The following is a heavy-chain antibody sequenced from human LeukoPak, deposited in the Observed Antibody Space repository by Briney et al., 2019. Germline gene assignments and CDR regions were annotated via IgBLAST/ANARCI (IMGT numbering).Heavy chain of an antibody. CDR1: GGTFSSYA. CDR2: IIPIFGTA. D-gene: IGHD1-7*01. Sequence: VASVKVSCKASGGTFSSYAISWVRQAPGQGLEWMGGIIPIFGTANYAQKFQGRVTITADESTSTAYMELSSLRSEDTAVYYCARWSFRTWRAFDIWGQGTMDTVSS. V-gene: IGHV1-69*01. J-gene: IGHJ3*02. CDR3: ARWSFRTWRAFDI.